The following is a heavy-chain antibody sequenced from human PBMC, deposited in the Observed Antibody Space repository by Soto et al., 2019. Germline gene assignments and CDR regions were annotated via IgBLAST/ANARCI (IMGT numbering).Heavy chain of an antibody. V-gene: IGHV4-59*08. D-gene: IGHD3-10*01. J-gene: IGHJ4*01. CDR1: GDSISTDY. CDR3: SGYGSGSYYRY. CDR2: IYYGGST. Sequence: SETLSLTCTVSGDSISTDYWSWIRQSPGKGLEWIGFIYYGGSTNYNPSLKSRVTISVDTPKNQFSLKLSSVTAADTAVYYCSGYGSGSYYRYWGHGTLVT.